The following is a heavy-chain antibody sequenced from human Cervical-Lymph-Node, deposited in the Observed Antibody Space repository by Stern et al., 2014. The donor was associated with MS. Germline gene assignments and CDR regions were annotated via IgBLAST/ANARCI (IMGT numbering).Heavy chain of an antibody. Sequence: EVQLVESGGGLLQPGGSLRLSFAASGFTFEDYALHWVRQAPGKGLEWGSGINWNSGTIGYADSVRGRFTISRDNAKNSLYLQVSSLRAEDTALYYCARDMETSYFFYGMDVWGQGTMVTVSS. V-gene: IGHV3-9*01. CDR2: INWNSGTI. D-gene: IGHD3-3*01. J-gene: IGHJ6*02. CDR3: ARDMETSYFFYGMDV. CDR1: GFTFEDYA.